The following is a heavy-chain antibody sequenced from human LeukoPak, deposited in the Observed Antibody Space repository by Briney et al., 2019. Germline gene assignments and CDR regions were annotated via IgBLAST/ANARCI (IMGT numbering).Heavy chain of an antibody. D-gene: IGHD3-10*01. CDR1: GFTFSSYW. Sequence: GGSLRLSCAASGFTFSSYWMSWVRQAPGKGLEWVANIKQDGSEKYYVDSVKGRFTISRDNAKNSLYLQMNSLRAEDTAVYYCARDLAVRGVSFDYWGLGTLVTVSS. CDR3: ARDLAVRGVSFDY. CDR2: IKQDGSEK. J-gene: IGHJ4*02. V-gene: IGHV3-7*01.